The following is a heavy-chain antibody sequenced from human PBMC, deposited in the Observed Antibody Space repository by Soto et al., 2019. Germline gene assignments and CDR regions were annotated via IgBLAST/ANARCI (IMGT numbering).Heavy chain of an antibody. CDR1: GFTFSSYW. Sequence: EVQLVESGGGLVQPGGSLRLSCAASGFTFSSYWMHWVRQAPGKGLVCVSRINSDGSSTTDADSVKGRFTISRDNAKNTLYLQMNSLRAEDTAVYYCARWILASSSSGYYGMDVWGQGTTVTVSS. V-gene: IGHV3-74*01. CDR2: INSDGSST. J-gene: IGHJ6*02. CDR3: ARWILASSSSGYYGMDV. D-gene: IGHD6-6*01.